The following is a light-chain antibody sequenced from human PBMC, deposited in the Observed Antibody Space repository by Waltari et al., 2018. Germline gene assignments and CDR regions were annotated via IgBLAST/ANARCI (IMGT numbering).Light chain of an antibody. Sequence: DIVMTQSPDSLAVSLGERATINCKSSQSVLYSSNNKNYLAWYQQKPGQPPKLLIYWASTRESGVPDRFSGSGSGTDFTLTISSLQAEDVGVYFCMQGTHWPYTFGQGTKVEI. CDR1: QSVLYSSNNKNY. V-gene: IGKV4-1*01. CDR3: MQGTHWPYT. J-gene: IGKJ2*01. CDR2: WAS.